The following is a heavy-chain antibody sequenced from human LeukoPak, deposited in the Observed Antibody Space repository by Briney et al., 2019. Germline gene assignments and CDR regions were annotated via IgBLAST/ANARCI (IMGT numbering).Heavy chain of an antibody. V-gene: IGHV3-48*03. CDR2: ISSSGSTI. D-gene: IGHD3-22*01. CDR3: AREGIVVGDNFDY. J-gene: IGHJ4*02. Sequence: GGSLRLSCAASGFTFSSYEMNWVRQAPGKGLEWVSYISSSGSTIYYADSVKGRFTISRDNAKNSLYLQMNSLRAEDTAVYYCAREGIVVGDNFDYWGQGTLVTVSS. CDR1: GFTFSSYE.